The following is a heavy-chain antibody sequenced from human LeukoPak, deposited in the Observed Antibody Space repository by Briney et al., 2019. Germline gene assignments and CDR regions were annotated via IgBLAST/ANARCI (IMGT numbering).Heavy chain of an antibody. CDR2: IKKDGSEK. CDR3: ARDLSGIAGYTYGRGIDY. V-gene: IGHV3-7*01. Sequence: GGSLRLSCVASGFTFTSYAMSWVRQAPGKGLEWVANIKKDGSEKYYVDAVKGRFTISRDNAKTSLYLQMNSLRAEDTAVYYCARDLSGIAGYTYGRGIDYWGQGTLVTVSS. J-gene: IGHJ4*02. CDR1: GFTFTSYA. D-gene: IGHD5-18*01.